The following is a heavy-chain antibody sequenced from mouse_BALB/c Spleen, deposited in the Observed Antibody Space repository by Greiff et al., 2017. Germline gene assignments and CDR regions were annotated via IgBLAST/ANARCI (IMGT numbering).Heavy chain of an antibody. CDR3: ASSYYGTSYYAMDY. Sequence: QVQLKQSGAELVRSGASVKMSCKASGYTFTSYNMHWVKQTPGQGLEWIGYIYTGNGGTNYNQKFKGKATLTADTSSSTAYMQISSLTSEDSAVYFCASSYYGTSYYAMDYWGQGTSVTVSS. V-gene: IGHV1-12*01. J-gene: IGHJ4*01. CDR1: GYTFTSYN. D-gene: IGHD2-10*01. CDR2: IYTGNGGT.